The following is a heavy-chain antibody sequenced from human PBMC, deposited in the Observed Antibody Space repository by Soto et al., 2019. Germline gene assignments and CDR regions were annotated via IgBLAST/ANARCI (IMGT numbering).Heavy chain of an antibody. CDR2: ISSSGSTI. CDR3: ASIITMIVVATDAFDI. Sequence: LRLSCAASGFTFSSYEMNWVRQAPGKGLEWVSYISSSGSTIYYADSVKGRFTISRDNAKNSLYLQMNSLRAEDTAVYYYASIITMIVVATDAFDIWGQGTMVTVSS. D-gene: IGHD3-22*01. CDR1: GFTFSSYE. V-gene: IGHV3-48*03. J-gene: IGHJ3*02.